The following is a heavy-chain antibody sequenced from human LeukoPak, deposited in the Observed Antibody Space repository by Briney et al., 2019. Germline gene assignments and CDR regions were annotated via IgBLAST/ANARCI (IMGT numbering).Heavy chain of an antibody. D-gene: IGHD1-26*01. V-gene: IGHV4-34*01. CDR1: GGSFSGYY. J-gene: IGHJ6*02. CDR2: INHSGRT. Sequence: SETLSLTCAVYGGSFSGYYWSWIRQPPGKGLEWIGEINHSGRTIYNPSLKSRVTISVDTSKNQFSLKLSSVTAADTAVYHCARVSVQLPPLYGMDVWGQGTTVTVSS. CDR3: ARVSVQLPPLYGMDV.